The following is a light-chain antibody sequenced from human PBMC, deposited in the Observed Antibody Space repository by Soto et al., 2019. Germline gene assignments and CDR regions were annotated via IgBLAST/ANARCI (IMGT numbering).Light chain of an antibody. V-gene: IGKV2-28*01. CDR1: QSLLHKNGNNY. CDR2: LGS. CDR3: MQARQMPWT. Sequence: EIVMTQSPLYLPVTPGEPASISCRSSQSLLHKNGNNYFNWYLQKPGQSPQHLIYLGSKRASGVPARFSGSGSGTDFTLRISRVEAEDVGVYYCMQARQMPWTFGQGTRV. J-gene: IGKJ1*01.